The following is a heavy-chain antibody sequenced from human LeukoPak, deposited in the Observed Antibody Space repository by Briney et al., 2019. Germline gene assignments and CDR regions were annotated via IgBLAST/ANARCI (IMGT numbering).Heavy chain of an antibody. CDR3: ALIVVVATNPDNGFDP. V-gene: IGHV1-2*02. Sequence: ASVRVSSTPSGYTFTVYYMRSGPDAPGAGREWGGWINPKSGATNYAQNSQGRITMTRDTSISTANMELSRLRSDDTAVYYCALIVVVATNPDNGFDPWGQGTLVTVSS. CDR1: GYTFTVYY. J-gene: IGHJ5*02. D-gene: IGHD2-15*01. CDR2: INPKSGAT.